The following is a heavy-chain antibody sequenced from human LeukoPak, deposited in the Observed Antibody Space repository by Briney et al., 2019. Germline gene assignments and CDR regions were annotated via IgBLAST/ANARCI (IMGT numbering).Heavy chain of an antibody. D-gene: IGHD3-3*01. Sequence: SVKVSCKASGGTFSSYVISWVRQAPGQGLEWMGGIIPIFGTANYAQKFQGRVTITADESTSTAYMELSSLRSEDTAVYYCARDRITIFGVGYQYFDYWGQGTLVTVSS. V-gene: IGHV1-69*01. CDR1: GGTFSSYV. J-gene: IGHJ4*02. CDR3: ARDRITIFGVGYQYFDY. CDR2: IIPIFGTA.